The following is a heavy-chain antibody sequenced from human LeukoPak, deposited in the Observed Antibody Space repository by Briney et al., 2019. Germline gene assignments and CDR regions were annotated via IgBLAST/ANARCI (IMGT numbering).Heavy chain of an antibody. CDR3: ARDWGATKSGAFDL. J-gene: IGHJ3*01. D-gene: IGHD1-26*01. Sequence: SETLSLTCSVPGGSMRGFYWSWIRQPPGKGLEWIGYVSNSGSTNYYRTSHYNPSLKSRLTISLDTSKNQFSLNLSSVTAADTAVYYCARDWGATKSGAFDLWGQGTPVIVSS. V-gene: IGHV4-59*01. CDR2: VSNSGST. CDR1: GGSMRGFY.